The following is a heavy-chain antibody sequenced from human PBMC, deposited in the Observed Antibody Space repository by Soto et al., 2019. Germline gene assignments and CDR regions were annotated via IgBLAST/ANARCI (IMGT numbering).Heavy chain of an antibody. CDR3: LIRVTDYYFDY. D-gene: IGHD4-4*01. CDR2: IIPIFGTA. V-gene: IGHV1-69*01. J-gene: IGHJ4*02. Sequence: QVQLVQSGAEVKTPGSSVKVSCKASGGTFSSSAISWVRQAPGHGLEWMGGIIPIFGTANYAQKFQGRVTITADESTSTAYMELSSLRSEDTAVYYCLIRVTDYYFDYWGQGTLVTVSS. CDR1: GGTFSSSA.